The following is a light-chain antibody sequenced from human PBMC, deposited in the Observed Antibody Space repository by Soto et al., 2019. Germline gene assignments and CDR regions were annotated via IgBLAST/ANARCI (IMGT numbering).Light chain of an antibody. J-gene: IGKJ1*01. CDR3: QKYNSAPWT. CDR1: QGIYNY. V-gene: IGKV1-27*01. CDR2: AAS. Sequence: DIQMTQSPSSLSASVGDRVTITCRASQGIYNYLAWYQQRPGKVPKLLIYAASTLQSGVPARFSGSGSGTDFTLSISSLQPEDVATYYCQKYNSAPWTFGQGNKVAIK.